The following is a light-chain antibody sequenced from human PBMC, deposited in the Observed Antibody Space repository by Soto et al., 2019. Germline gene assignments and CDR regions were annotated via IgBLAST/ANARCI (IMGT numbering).Light chain of an antibody. CDR2: AVF. CDR1: QDIDNS. CDR3: QQQAGRPTMT. Sequence: IQLTQSPSSLSASVGETVTITCRASQDIDNSLNWYQHKPGKAPKLLVYAVFFLETGVPSRFSGRGSWTVFSITINSLQSDDFATYYFQQQAGRPTMTFGQGTRLDSK. J-gene: IGKJ5*01. V-gene: IGKV1-33*01.